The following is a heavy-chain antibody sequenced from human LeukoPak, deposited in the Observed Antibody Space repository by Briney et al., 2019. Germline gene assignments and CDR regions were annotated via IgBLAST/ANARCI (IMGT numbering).Heavy chain of an antibody. CDR3: ARLWVTTHRYYYSYMDV. Sequence: SQTLSLTCAVYGGSFSGYYWSWIRQPPGKGLEWIGEINHSGSTNYNPSRKSRVTISVDTSKNQFSLKLSSVTAADTAVYYCARLWVTTHRYYYSYMDVWGKGTTVTVSS. D-gene: IGHD4-17*01. CDR2: INHSGST. CDR1: GGSFSGYY. J-gene: IGHJ6*03. V-gene: IGHV4-34*01.